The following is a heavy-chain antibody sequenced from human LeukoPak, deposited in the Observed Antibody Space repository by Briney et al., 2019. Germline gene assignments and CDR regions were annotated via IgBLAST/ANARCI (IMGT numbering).Heavy chain of an antibody. CDR2: INPNSGGT. V-gene: IGHV1-2*02. Sequence: ASVTVSCNASEYTFTGYYMHWVRQAPGPGLEWMGWINPNSGGTNYAQKFQGRVTMTRHTSISTAYMELSRLRSDDTAVYYCARGITMVRGVIITTFDYWGQGTLVTVSS. J-gene: IGHJ4*02. CDR3: ARGITMVRGVIITTFDY. D-gene: IGHD3-10*01. CDR1: EYTFTGYY.